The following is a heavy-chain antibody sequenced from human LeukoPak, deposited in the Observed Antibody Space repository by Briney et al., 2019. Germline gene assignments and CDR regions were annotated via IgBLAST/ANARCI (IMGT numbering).Heavy chain of an antibody. CDR2: ISTSNGNT. CDR3: AREEGAPIAAANI. CDR1: GYTFTTYT. J-gene: IGHJ3*02. V-gene: IGHV1-18*01. D-gene: IGHD6-13*01. Sequence: ASVKVSCKASGYTFTTYTISWVRQAPGQGLEWMGWISTSNGNTNYAQKLQGRVTMTTDTSTSTAYVELRSLRSDDTAVYYCAREEGAPIAAANIWGLGTMVTVS.